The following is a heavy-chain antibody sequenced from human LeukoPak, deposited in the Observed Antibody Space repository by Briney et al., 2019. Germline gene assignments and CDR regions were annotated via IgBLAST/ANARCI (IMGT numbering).Heavy chain of an antibody. CDR3: ARGEDYYLHY. D-gene: IGHD3-10*01. CDR2: IYYSGST. V-gene: IGHV4-59*01. CDR1: GGSISSYY. Sequence: SETLSLTCTVSGGSISSYYWSWIRQPPGRGLEWIGYIYYSGSTNYNPSLKSRVTISVDTSKNQFSLKLSSVAAADTAVYYCARGEDYYLHYWGQGTLVTVSS. J-gene: IGHJ4*02.